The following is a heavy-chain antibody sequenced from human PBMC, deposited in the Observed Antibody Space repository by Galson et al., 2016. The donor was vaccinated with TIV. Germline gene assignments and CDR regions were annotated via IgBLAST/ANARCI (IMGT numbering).Heavy chain of an antibody. J-gene: IGHJ3*02. D-gene: IGHD1-26*01. CDR1: GGSISIYH. CDR2: IYYSGST. Sequence: VSGGSISIYHWSWIRQPPGKGLEWIGYIYYSGSTYYNPSLKSRLGMSMDTSKNRFSLKVKSMTATDTAVYSCARHREWELGAFDIWGQGTMVTVSS. CDR3: ARHREWELGAFDI. V-gene: IGHV4-59*08.